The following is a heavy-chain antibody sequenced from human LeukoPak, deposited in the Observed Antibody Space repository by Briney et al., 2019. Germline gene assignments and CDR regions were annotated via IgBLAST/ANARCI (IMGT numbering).Heavy chain of an antibody. Sequence: ASVKVSCKASGYTFTGYYMHWVRQATGQGLEWMGWMNPNSGNTGYAQKFQGRVTVTKNTSISTAYMELSSLRSEDTAVYYCARGRVRYSSGLDYWGPGTLVTVSS. D-gene: IGHD6-19*01. J-gene: IGHJ4*02. V-gene: IGHV1-8*03. CDR2: MNPNSGNT. CDR1: GYTFTGYY. CDR3: ARGRVRYSSGLDY.